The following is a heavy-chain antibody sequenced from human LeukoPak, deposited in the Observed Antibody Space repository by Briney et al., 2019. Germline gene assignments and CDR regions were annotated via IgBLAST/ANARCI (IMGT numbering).Heavy chain of an antibody. V-gene: IGHV3-48*03. J-gene: IGHJ6*02. CDR1: GITLSNYG. CDR3: AREGFSGAYYYGMDV. D-gene: IGHD3-10*01. CDR2: ISSSGSTI. Sequence: GGSLRLSCAVSGITLSNYGMNWVRQAPGKGLEWVSYISSSGSTIYYADSVKGRFTISRDNAKNSLYLQMNSLRAEDTAVYYGAREGFSGAYYYGMDVWGQGTTVTVSS.